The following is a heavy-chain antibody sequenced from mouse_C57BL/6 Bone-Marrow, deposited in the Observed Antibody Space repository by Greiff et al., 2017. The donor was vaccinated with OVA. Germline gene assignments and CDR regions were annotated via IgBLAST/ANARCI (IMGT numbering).Heavy chain of an antibody. J-gene: IGHJ2*01. CDR2: IYPRSGNT. Sequence: VQGVESGAELARPGASVKLSCKASGYTFTSYGISWVKQRTGQGLEWIGEIYPRSGNTYYNEKFKGKATLTADKSSSTAYMELRSLTSEDAAVYFCAREDYDVDYWGQGTTLTVSS. CDR3: AREDYDVDY. V-gene: IGHV1-81*01. CDR1: GYTFTSYG. D-gene: IGHD2-4*01.